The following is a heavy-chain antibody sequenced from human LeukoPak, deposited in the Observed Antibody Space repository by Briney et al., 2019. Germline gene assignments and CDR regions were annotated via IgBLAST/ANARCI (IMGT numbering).Heavy chain of an antibody. Sequence: QPGGSLRLSCAASGFTFNTYTMNWVRQAPGKGLEWVSYISGSSGIIDYADSVRGRFTISRDNAKNSLYLQMNSLRAEDTALYYCAKDRRLGYYNGMDVWGQGTTVTVSS. CDR2: ISGSSGII. V-gene: IGHV3-48*01. D-gene: IGHD3-16*01. CDR3: AKDRRLGYYNGMDV. J-gene: IGHJ6*02. CDR1: GFTFNTYT.